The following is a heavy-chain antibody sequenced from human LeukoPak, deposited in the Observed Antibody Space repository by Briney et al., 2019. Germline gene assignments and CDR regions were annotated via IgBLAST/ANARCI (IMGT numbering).Heavy chain of an antibody. Sequence: PGGSLRLSCAASGFTFSSYEMNWVRQAPGQGLEWVAYISSTGNTVHYAGSVKGRFTISRDNAKNSLYLQMNRRRAEDTAVYYCTKETPQMDVWGKGTTVTVSS. CDR1: GFTFSSYE. V-gene: IGHV3-48*03. J-gene: IGHJ6*04. CDR2: ISSTGNTV. D-gene: IGHD2-15*01. CDR3: TKETPQMDV.